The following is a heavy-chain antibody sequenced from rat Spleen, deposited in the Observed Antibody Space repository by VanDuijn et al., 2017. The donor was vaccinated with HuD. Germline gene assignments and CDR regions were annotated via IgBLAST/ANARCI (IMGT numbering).Heavy chain of an antibody. V-gene: IGHV5-20*01. D-gene: IGHD1-11*01. CDR1: GFTFSDYY. CDR3: TTDYGGYWYFDF. J-gene: IGHJ1*01. Sequence: EVQLVESDGGLVQPGRSLKLSCAASGFTFSDYYMAWVRQAPTKGLEWVATITSGGSNTYYPDSVKGRFTISRDNAKSTLYLQMDSLRSEDTATYYCTTDYGGYWYFDFWGPGTMVTVSS. CDR2: ITSGGSNT.